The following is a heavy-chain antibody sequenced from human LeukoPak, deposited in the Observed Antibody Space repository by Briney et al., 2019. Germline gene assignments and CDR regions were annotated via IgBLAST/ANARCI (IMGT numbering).Heavy chain of an antibody. V-gene: IGHV4-34*01. J-gene: IGHJ5*02. CDR2: INHSGST. CDR3: ARGESDWFDP. Sequence: SETLSITCAVYGGSFSGYYWSWIRQPPGKGLEWIGEINHSGSTNYNPSLKSRVTISVDTSKNQFSLKLSSVTAADTAVYYCARGESDWFDPWGQGTLVTVSS. CDR1: GGSFSGYY.